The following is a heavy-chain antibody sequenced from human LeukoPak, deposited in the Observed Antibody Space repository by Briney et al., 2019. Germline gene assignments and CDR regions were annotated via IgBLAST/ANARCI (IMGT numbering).Heavy chain of an antibody. CDR2: ISFSGST. V-gene: IGHV4-31*03. Sequence: PSQTLSLTCTVSGGSISGGGYYWSWIRQYPGKGLEWIGYISFSGSTFYNPSLRSRVVISRDTSKNQFSLKLDSVTAADTAVYCCADSYGDRNYFYGMDVWGQGTTVTVSS. D-gene: IGHD4-17*01. J-gene: IGHJ6*02. CDR3: ADSYGDRNYFYGMDV. CDR1: GGSISGGGYY.